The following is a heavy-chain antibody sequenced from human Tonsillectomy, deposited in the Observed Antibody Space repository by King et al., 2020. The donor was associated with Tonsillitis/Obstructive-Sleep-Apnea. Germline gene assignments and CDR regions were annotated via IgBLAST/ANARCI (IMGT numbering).Heavy chain of an antibody. D-gene: IGHD3-16*01. J-gene: IGHJ5*02. Sequence: VQLVESGGGWVQPGGSLRLSCSASGFTFNSEAMSWVRQAPGKGLEWGSGITASGTTFYADSVKGRFTISRDNSKNTLYLHMSSLRAEDAAVYHCAKDRDYARHHYLHWFGPWGTGTLGTVSS. CDR2: ITASGTT. V-gene: IGHV3-23*04. CDR3: AKDRDYARHHYLHWFGP. CDR1: GFTFNSEA.